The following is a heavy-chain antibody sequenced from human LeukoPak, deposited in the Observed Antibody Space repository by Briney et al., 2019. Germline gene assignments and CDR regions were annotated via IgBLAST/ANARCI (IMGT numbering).Heavy chain of an antibody. CDR1: GFTFSSYA. V-gene: IGHV3-30*04. CDR2: ISYDGSNK. J-gene: IGHJ4*02. D-gene: IGHD6-6*01. Sequence: GGSLRLSCAASGFTFSSYAMHWVRQAPGKGLEWVAVISYDGSNKYYADSVKGRFTISRDNSKNTLYLQMNSLRAEDTAVYYCAKSSSSFDYWGQGTLVTVSS. CDR3: AKSSSSFDY.